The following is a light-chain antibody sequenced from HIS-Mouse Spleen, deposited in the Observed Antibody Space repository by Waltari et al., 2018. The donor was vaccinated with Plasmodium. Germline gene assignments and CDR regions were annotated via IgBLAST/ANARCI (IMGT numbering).Light chain of an antibody. CDR3: QAWDSSTAV. J-gene: IGLJ3*02. V-gene: IGLV3-1*01. Sequence: SYELTQPPSVSVSPGQTASITCSGAKLGVKYACWYQQKPGQSPVLVIYQNSKRPSGIPVLFAGSNAGNTATLTISGTQAMDEADDYCQAWDSSTAVFGGGTKLTVL. CDR1: KLGVKY. CDR2: QNS.